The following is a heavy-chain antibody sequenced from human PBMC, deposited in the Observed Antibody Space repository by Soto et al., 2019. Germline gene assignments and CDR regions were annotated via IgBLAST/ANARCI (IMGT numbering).Heavy chain of an antibody. CDR3: ARMGDVPYYYYGMDV. V-gene: IGHV1-18*01. J-gene: IGHJ6*02. Sequence: QVQLVQSGAEVKKPGASVKVSCKASGYIFTSYGVSWVRQAPGQGLEWLGWINGYNGNTNYGQNFQDRVTMTTDTSTSTAYMELRSLRSDDTAVYYCARMGDVPYYYYGMDVWGQGTTVIVSS. CDR1: GYIFTSYG. CDR2: INGYNGNT. D-gene: IGHD3-16*01.